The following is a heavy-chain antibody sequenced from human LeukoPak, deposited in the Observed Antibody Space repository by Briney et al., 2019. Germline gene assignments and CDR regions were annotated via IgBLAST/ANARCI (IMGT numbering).Heavy chain of an antibody. Sequence: GGSLRLSCAASGFSYSTSPMSWVRQPPGKGLEWVSAMNNGPGATFYRDSVRGRFTISRDDSKSTLYLQMNSLRAEDTGTYYCAETHYDLLDVWGQGTTVTVSS. CDR2: MNNGPGAT. CDR3: AETHYDLLDV. D-gene: IGHD5-12*01. CDR1: GFSYSTSP. V-gene: IGHV3-23*01. J-gene: IGHJ6*02.